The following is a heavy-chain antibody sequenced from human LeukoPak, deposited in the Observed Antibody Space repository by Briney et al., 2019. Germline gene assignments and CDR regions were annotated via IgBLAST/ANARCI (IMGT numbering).Heavy chain of an antibody. V-gene: IGHV3-43*02. J-gene: IGHJ2*01. CDR2: ILGNGGTT. Sequence: PGGSLRLSCAASGFTFDDYAMHWVRQAPGKGLEWVSRILGNGGTTYYGDSVKGRFTISRDNSKNSVLVQMLRLRTEDTALYSCAKGTRDYGGLPRWYFHPWGRGTLVTVSS. CDR3: AKGTRDYGGLPRWYFHP. CDR1: GFTFDDYA. D-gene: IGHD4-23*01.